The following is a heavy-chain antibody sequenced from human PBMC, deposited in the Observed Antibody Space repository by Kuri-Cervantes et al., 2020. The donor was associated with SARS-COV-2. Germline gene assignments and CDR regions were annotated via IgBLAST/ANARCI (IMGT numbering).Heavy chain of an antibody. CDR1: GGTFSSYA. CDR3: AIRVEKGVGDYYYYYIDV. Sequence: SVKVSCKASGGTFSSYAISWVRQAPGQGLEWMGRIIPIFGTANYAQKFQGRVTITADESTSTAYMELSSLRSEDTAVYYCAIRVEKGVGDYYYYYIDVWGKGTTVTVSS. V-gene: IGHV1-69*13. CDR2: IIPIFGTA. J-gene: IGHJ6*03. D-gene: IGHD2-8*02.